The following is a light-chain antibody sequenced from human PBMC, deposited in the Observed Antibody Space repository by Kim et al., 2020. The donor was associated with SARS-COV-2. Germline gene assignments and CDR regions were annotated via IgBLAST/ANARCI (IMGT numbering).Light chain of an antibody. CDR3: QQRGN. Sequence: APLSLSPGESATLSCSAGQSVATYLAWYQQKPGQAPRLLIYDASKRATGIPARFRGSGSGTDFTLTIGTLEPEDSAVYYCQQRGNFGQGTRLEIK. CDR1: QSVATY. CDR2: DAS. V-gene: IGKV3-11*01. J-gene: IGKJ5*01.